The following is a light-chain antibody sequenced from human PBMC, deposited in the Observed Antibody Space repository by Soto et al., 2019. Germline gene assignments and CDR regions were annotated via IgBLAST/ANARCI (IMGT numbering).Light chain of an antibody. V-gene: IGKV1-9*01. CDR3: QQLNSYPHT. CDR1: QGLSSY. CDR2: TAS. J-gene: IGKJ4*01. Sequence: DIQLTQSPSFLSASVGDRVTITCRASQGLSSYLAWYQQKPGKAPSLLIYTASTLQSGVPSRFSGTGSGTEFTLTISSLQPEDFATYYCQQLNSYPHTFGGGTQVEIK.